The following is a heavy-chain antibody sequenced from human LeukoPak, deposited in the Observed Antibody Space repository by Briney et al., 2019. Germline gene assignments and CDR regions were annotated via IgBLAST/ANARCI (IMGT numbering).Heavy chain of an antibody. J-gene: IGHJ5*02. CDR3: SKDLTSDFGGDLDP. D-gene: IGHD3-10*01. CDR1: GFGVHTFA. Sequence: GGSLRLSCAVSGFGVHTFAMSWVRQAPGKGLEWLASITKYDGRLYYADSVKGRFTISRDNSKSTVYLQMNSLRVEDAAVYYCSKDLTSDFGGDLDPWGQGTLVTVSS. CDR2: ITKYDGRL. V-gene: IGHV3-23*01.